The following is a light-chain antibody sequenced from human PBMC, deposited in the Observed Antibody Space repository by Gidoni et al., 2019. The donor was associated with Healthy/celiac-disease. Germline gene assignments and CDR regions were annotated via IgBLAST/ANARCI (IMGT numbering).Light chain of an antibody. V-gene: IGKV3-11*01. CDR2: DAS. CDR1: QSVSRY. J-gene: IGKJ1*01. CDR3: QQRSNWPPGGT. Sequence: EIVLTQSPATLSLSPGERATLSCRASQSVSRYLAWYQQKPGQAPRLLIYDASNRATGIPARFSGSGSGTDFTLTISSLEPEDFAVYYCQQRSNWPPGGTFGQGTKVEIK.